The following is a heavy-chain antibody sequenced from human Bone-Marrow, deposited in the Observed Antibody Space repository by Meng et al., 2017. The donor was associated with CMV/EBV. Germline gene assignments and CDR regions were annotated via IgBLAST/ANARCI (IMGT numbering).Heavy chain of an antibody. CDR1: GFTFSSYG. D-gene: IGHD4-11*01. CDR2: IYYDGSNK. V-gene: IGHV3-33*06. CDR3: AKDYNNYEGWFDP. Sequence: GESLKISCAASGFTFSSYGMHWVRQAPGKGLEWVAVIYYDGSNKYYGDPVKGRFTISRDNSKNTLYLQMNSLRAEDTAVYYCAKDYNNYEGWFDPWGQGTLVTVSS. J-gene: IGHJ5*02.